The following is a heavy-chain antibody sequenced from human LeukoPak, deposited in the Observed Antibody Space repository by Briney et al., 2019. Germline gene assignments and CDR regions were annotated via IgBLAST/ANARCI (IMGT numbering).Heavy chain of an antibody. V-gene: IGHV3-23*01. J-gene: IGHJ4*02. Sequence: PGGSLRLSCTASGFTFNNYVMSWVRQAPGKGLEWVSSIKISGYADYADSVKGRFTISRDNSKNTLYLQMNSLRVEDTAVFYCARDQYDTWSRRGNFDSWGQGTLVIVSS. CDR3: ARDQYDTWSRRGNFDS. CDR2: IKISGYA. D-gene: IGHD3-3*01. CDR1: GFTFNNYV.